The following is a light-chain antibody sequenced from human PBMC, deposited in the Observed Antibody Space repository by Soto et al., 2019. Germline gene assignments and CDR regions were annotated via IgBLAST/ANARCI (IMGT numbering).Light chain of an antibody. V-gene: IGLV1-44*01. Sequence: QSVLTQPPSASGTPGQRVTISCSGSSSNIGSNTVSWYQQLPGTAPKLLIYINNQRPSGVPDRFSGSKSGTSASLTVSGLQAEDEADYYCSSYAGSSNVFGTGTKLTVL. CDR3: SSYAGSSNV. CDR2: INN. J-gene: IGLJ1*01. CDR1: SSNIGSNT.